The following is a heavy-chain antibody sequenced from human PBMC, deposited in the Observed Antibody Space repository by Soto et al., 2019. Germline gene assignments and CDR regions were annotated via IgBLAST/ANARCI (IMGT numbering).Heavy chain of an antibody. Sequence: QVQLVQSGAEVKKSGASVKVSCKASGYSVSDYFIQWVRQAPGQGLEWVAWINPKSAATNYAKKLQGKVSLTWDTSSSTAYIELTRLRPDDTAVYYCARIKWGLDYYNGMDVWGQGTTVIASS. J-gene: IGHJ6*02. D-gene: IGHD1-26*01. CDR2: INPKSAAT. CDR3: ARIKWGLDYYNGMDV. CDR1: GYSVSDYF. V-gene: IGHV1-2*02.